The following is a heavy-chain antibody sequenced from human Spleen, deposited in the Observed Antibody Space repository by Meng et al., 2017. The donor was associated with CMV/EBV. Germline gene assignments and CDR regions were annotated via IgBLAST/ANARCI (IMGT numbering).Heavy chain of an antibody. D-gene: IGHD7-27*01. Sequence: GESLKISCEVSGFTFDDYTMHWARQAPGKGLEWVSLISWNGGSTNYADSVRGRFTISRDNSRNSLYLHMNSLRTDDTALYYCAKDLYELGPFDSWGQGTRVTVSS. CDR1: GFTFDDYT. CDR2: ISWNGGST. J-gene: IGHJ4*02. V-gene: IGHV3-43*01. CDR3: AKDLYELGPFDS.